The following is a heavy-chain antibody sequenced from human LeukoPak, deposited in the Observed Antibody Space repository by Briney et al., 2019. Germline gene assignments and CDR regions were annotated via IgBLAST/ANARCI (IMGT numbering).Heavy chain of an antibody. CDR3: ASTPPQHGVYYYYMDV. Sequence: SETLSLTCTVSGGSISSGGYYWSWIRQHPGKGLEWIGYIYYSGSTYYNPSLKSRVTISVDAAKNQFSLKLSSVTAADTAVYYCASTPPQHGVYYYYMDVWGKGTTVTVSS. V-gene: IGHV4-31*03. J-gene: IGHJ6*03. D-gene: IGHD2-2*01. CDR1: GGSISSGGYY. CDR2: IYYSGST.